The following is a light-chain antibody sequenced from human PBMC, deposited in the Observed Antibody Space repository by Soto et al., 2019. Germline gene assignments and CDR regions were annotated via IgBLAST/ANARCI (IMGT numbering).Light chain of an antibody. Sequence: DMQMTQSPSTLSASVGDRVTITCRASQSIGNWLAWYQQKPGKAPKLLIYRSSSLESGVPSRFSGSGSGTEFTLTINSLQPDDFAAYYCQHYNSYLYTFAQGTKLEIK. V-gene: IGKV1-5*03. J-gene: IGKJ2*01. CDR3: QHYNSYLYT. CDR2: RSS. CDR1: QSIGNW.